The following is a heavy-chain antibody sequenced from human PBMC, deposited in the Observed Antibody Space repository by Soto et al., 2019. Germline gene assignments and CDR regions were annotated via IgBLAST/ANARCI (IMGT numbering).Heavy chain of an antibody. CDR3: AKGLGYGDYFDA. D-gene: IGHD4-17*01. CDR2: VSANGQNT. CDR1: GFTFRIYA. V-gene: IGHV3-23*01. Sequence: EMQLLESGGGWVEPGGSLRLSRAASGFTFRIYAMSWVRQAPGKGLEWVSAVSANGQNTHYADSVKGRFTISRDNSKNTVYLQMNSLRAEDTAIFYCAKGLGYGDYFDAWGQGTLVAVSP. J-gene: IGHJ4*02.